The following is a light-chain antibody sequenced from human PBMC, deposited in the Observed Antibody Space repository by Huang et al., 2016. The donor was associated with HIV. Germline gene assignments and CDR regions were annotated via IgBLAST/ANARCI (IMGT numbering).Light chain of an antibody. J-gene: IGKJ4*01. CDR2: WGS. CDR3: QQYYKTPLT. CDR1: RSVFHSPNKNND. V-gene: IGKV4-1*01. Sequence: DIVMTQSPDALAVSLGERATITCKSSRSVFHSPNKNNDLAWYQQKPGQPPKMLLYWGSARESGVPDRFNGSGSGTDFTFTISSLQAEDVALYYCQQYYKTPLTFGGGTRVELK.